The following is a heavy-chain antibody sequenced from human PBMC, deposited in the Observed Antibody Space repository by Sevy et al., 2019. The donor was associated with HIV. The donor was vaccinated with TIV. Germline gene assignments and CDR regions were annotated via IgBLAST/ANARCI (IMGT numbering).Heavy chain of an antibody. D-gene: IGHD2-2*01. V-gene: IGHV3-7*03. CDR3: ASDCSSTSCLWGLDV. Sequence: GGSLRLSCAASGFTFSTYWMSWVRQAPGKGLEWVANIKKDGSEKYYVDSVKGRFTISRHNAKNSLYLQMNSLRVEDTALYYCASDCSSTSCLWGLDVWGQRTSVTVSS. J-gene: IGHJ6*02. CDR2: IKKDGSEK. CDR1: GFTFSTYW.